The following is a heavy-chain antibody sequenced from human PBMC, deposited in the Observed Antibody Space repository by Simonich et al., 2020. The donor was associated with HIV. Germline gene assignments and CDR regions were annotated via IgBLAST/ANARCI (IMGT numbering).Heavy chain of an antibody. CDR2: IRSSSSSR. D-gene: IGHD3-10*01. Sequence: EVQLVESGGGLVQPGGSLRLSCAASGFTLSSYSMNWVRQAPGKGREWVSYIRSSSSSRYYADSGKGRFTISRDNAKNSLYLQMNSLRAEDTAVYYCARAGGNFDYWGQGTLVTVSS. CDR1: GFTLSSYS. CDR3: ARAGGNFDY. V-gene: IGHV3-48*01. J-gene: IGHJ4*02.